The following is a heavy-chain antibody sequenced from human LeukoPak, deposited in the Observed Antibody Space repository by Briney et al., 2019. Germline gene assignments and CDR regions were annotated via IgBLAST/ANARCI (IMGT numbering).Heavy chain of an antibody. CDR2: ISGGGGPT. D-gene: IGHD6-25*01. Sequence: GGSLRLPCAASGFTFSNYAMSWVRQAPGKGLEWVSAISGGGGPTYYADSVKGRFTISRDNSKNTLYPQMNSLRAEDAAVYFCAKNSGYSWQYFFDYWGQGTLVTVSS. J-gene: IGHJ4*02. CDR1: GFTFSNYA. CDR3: AKNSGYSWQYFFDY. V-gene: IGHV3-23*01.